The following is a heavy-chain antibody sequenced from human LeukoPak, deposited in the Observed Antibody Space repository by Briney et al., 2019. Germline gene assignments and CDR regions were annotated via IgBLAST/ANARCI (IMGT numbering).Heavy chain of an antibody. CDR2: INHSGST. CDR3: ARGWVTMVRGVGY. V-gene: IGHV4-34*01. CDR1: GGSFSGYY. J-gene: IGHJ4*02. Sequence: SETLSLTCAVYGGSFSGYYWSWIRQPPGKGLEWIGEINHSGSTNYNPSLKSRVTMSVDTSKNQFSLKLSSVTAADTAVYYCARGWVTMVRGVGYWGQGTLVTVSS. D-gene: IGHD3-10*01.